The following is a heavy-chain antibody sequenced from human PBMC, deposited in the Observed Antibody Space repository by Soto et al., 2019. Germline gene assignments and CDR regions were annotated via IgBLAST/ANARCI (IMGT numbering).Heavy chain of an antibody. V-gene: IGHV3-48*03. CDR1: GFTFNDFE. Sequence: EVQLLESGGGLVQPGGSLRLSCGVSGFTFNDFEMNWVRQAPGKGLEWLAYIDGSGTTKKYADSVRGRFTISRDNPNTSLFLQMSSLSAADPAIYYCARGFGRFNYWGQGTLVSVSS. J-gene: IGHJ4*02. CDR3: ARGFGRFNY. CDR2: IDGSGTTK. D-gene: IGHD3-10*01.